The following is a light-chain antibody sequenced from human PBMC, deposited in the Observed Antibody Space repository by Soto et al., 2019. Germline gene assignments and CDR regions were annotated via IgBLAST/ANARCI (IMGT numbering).Light chain of an antibody. CDR2: KAS. CDR1: RFASDY. Sequence: IQRTQSPCTLSASVGGRVNVSCRASRFASDYLAWYQQRPGEAHRMLISKASTLESGVPYGFNGSGSGTHFTLTITSLQPADSATYYCQKYNSYSATFGQGTKV. J-gene: IGKJ1*01. CDR3: QKYNSYSAT. V-gene: IGKV1-5*03.